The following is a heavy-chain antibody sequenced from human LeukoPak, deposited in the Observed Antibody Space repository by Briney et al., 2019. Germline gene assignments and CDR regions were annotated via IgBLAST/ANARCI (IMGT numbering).Heavy chain of an antibody. J-gene: IGHJ6*03. CDR1: GYTFTSYG. V-gene: IGHV1-18*01. D-gene: IGHD2-2*01. Sequence: ASVKVSCKASGYTFTSYGISWVRQAPGQGLEWMGWISAYNGNTNYAQKLQGRVTMTTDTSTSTAYMELRGLRSDDTAVYYCARGGLVVPAANYYYYYYMDVWGKGTTVTVSS. CDR2: ISAYNGNT. CDR3: ARGGLVVPAANYYYYYYMDV.